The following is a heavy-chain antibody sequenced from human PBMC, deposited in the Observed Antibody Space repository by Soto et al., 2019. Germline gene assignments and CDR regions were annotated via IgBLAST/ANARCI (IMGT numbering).Heavy chain of an antibody. J-gene: IGHJ4*02. CDR2: ISGSGGST. CDR3: ARRCSGGNGSPPDF. CDR1: GFTFSSFA. D-gene: IGHD2-15*01. Sequence: EMQLLESGGGLVQPGGSLRLSCAASGFTFSSFAMSWVRQAPGKGLDWVSAISGSGGSTYSADSVKGRFTISRDNSKNLMYLQMSSLGAEDTAVYYCARRCSGGNGSPPDFWGQGSLVTVSS. V-gene: IGHV3-23*01.